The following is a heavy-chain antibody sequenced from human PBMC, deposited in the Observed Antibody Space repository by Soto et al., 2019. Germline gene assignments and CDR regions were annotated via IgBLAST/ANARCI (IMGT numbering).Heavy chain of an antibody. D-gene: IGHD3-3*01. V-gene: IGHV4-61*01. CDR3: ARADAYDFWSGSSTHHYYYGMDV. CDR1: GGSVSSGSYY. Sequence: SETLSLTCTVSGGSVSSGSYYWSWIRQPPGKGLEWIGYIYYSGSTNYNPSLKSRVTISVDTSKNQFSLKLSSVTAADTAVYYCARADAYDFWSGSSTHHYYYGMDVWGQGTTVTVSS. CDR2: IYYSGST. J-gene: IGHJ6*02.